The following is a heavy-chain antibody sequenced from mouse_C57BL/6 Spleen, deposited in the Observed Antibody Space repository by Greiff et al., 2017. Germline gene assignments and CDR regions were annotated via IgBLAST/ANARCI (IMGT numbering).Heavy chain of an antibody. CDR1: GYTFTSYW. CDR3: ARQTAQTMDY. J-gene: IGHJ4*01. V-gene: IGHV1-61*01. Sequence: VQLQQPGAELVRPGSSVKLSCKASGYTFTSYWMDWVKQRPGQGLEWIGNIYPSDSETHYNQKFKDKATLTVDKSSSTAYMQLSSLTSEDSAVYYCARQTAQTMDYWGQGTSVTVSS. D-gene: IGHD3-2*02. CDR2: IYPSDSET.